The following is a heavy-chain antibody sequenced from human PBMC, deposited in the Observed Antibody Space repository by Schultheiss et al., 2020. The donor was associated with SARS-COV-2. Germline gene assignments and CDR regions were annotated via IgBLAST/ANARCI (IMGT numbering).Heavy chain of an antibody. Sequence: ASVKVSCKASGYTFTSYYMHWVRQAPGQGLEWMGRINPNSGGTNYAQKFQGRVTMTRDTSISTAYMELSRLRSDDTAVYYCASERVVVAANWWFDPWGQGTLVTVSS. V-gene: IGHV1-2*06. CDR2: INPNSGGT. J-gene: IGHJ5*02. CDR1: GYTFTSYY. D-gene: IGHD2-15*01. CDR3: ASERVVVAANWWFDP.